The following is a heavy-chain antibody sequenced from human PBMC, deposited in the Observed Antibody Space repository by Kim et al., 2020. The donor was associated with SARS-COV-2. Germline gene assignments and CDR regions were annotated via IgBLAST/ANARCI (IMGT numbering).Heavy chain of an antibody. CDR1: GGSFSGYY. D-gene: IGHD4-4*01. Sequence: SETLSLTCAVYGGSFSGYYWSWVRQPPGKGLEWIGEINHSGSTNYNPSLKSRVTISVDTSKNQFSLKLSSVTAADTAVYYCARLTRRGLWYFDYWGQGTLVTVSS. J-gene: IGHJ4*02. CDR3: ARLTRRGLWYFDY. V-gene: IGHV4-34*01. CDR2: INHSGST.